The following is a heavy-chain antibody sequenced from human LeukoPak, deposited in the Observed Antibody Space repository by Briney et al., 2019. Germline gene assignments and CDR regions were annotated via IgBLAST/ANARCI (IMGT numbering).Heavy chain of an antibody. J-gene: IGHJ6*03. D-gene: IGHD5-18*01. Sequence: SETLSLTCTVSGGSISNYYWSWIRQPPGKGLEWIGYIYYNGSTKYNPTLKSRVTISVDTSKNQFSLKLSSVTAADTAVYYCARQSRGYSSNMDVWGKGTTVTISS. CDR1: GGSISNYY. CDR2: IYYNGST. CDR3: ARQSRGYSSNMDV. V-gene: IGHV4-59*01.